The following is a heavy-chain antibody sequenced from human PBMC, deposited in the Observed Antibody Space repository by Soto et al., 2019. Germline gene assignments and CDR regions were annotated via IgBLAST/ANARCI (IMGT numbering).Heavy chain of an antibody. Sequence: ASVKVSCKASGYTFTGYYMHWVRQAPGQGLEWMGWINPNSGGTNYAQKFQGWVTMTRDTSISTAYMELSRLRSDDTAVYYCAREYNWNDAGDAFDIWGQGTMVTVSS. CDR2: INPNSGGT. D-gene: IGHD1-20*01. CDR3: AREYNWNDAGDAFDI. J-gene: IGHJ3*02. CDR1: GYTFTGYY. V-gene: IGHV1-2*04.